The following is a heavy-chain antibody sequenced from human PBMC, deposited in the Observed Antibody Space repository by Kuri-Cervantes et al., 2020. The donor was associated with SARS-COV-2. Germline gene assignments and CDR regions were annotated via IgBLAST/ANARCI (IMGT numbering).Heavy chain of an antibody. CDR1: GFTFSSYA. CDR2: INHSGST. V-gene: IGHV4-34*01. D-gene: IGHD1-14*01. J-gene: IGHJ2*01. CDR3: ARDHRGKNWNHRTFWYFDL. Sequence: GSLRLSCAASGFTFSSYAMSWVRQPPGKGLEWIGEINHSGSTNYNPSLKSRVTISVDTSKNQFSLKLSSVTAADTAVYYCARDHRGKNWNHRTFWYFDLWGRGTLVTVSS.